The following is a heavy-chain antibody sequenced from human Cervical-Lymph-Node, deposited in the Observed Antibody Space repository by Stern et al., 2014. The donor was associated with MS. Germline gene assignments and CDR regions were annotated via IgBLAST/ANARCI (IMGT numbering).Heavy chain of an antibody. J-gene: IGHJ4*02. CDR2: LVWYVDK. Sequence: QVTLKESGPALVKPTQTLTLNCTFSGFSLSTTGMCLRWIRQPPGKALEWLALLVWYVDKYYSTALKTRLTISKDTSKNQVVLTMTNMAPLDTATYFCVRAREGYYFDYWGQGIPVTVSS. V-gene: IGHV2-70*01. D-gene: IGHD2-21*01. CDR3: VRAREGYYFDY. CDR1: GFSLSTTGMC.